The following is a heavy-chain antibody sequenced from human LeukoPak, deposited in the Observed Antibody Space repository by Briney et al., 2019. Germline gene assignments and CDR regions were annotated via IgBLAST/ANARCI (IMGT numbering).Heavy chain of an antibody. Sequence: GGSLRLSCAASGFTFSSYSMNWVRQAPGKGLEWVSYISSSSSTIYYADSVKGRFTISRDNAKNSLYLQMNSLRDEDTAVYYCARDLVWHATVTKFGYWGQGTLVTVSS. CDR2: ISSSSSTI. V-gene: IGHV3-48*02. CDR1: GFTFSSYS. CDR3: ARDLVWHATVTKFGY. D-gene: IGHD4-17*01. J-gene: IGHJ4*02.